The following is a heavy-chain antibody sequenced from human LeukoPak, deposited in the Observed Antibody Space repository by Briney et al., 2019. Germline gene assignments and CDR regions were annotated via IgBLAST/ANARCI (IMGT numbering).Heavy chain of an antibody. V-gene: IGHV1-2*02. J-gene: IGHJ6*02. CDR3: AKVGDFHGLDV. CDR1: GYTFTGYY. CDR2: LNPNSGDT. Sequence: ASVKVSCKASGYTFTGYYLHWVRQAPGQGLEWMGWLNPNSGDTNYGQKFKGRVTMTRDTSINTGYMELTRLRPDDTAVYYCAKVGDFHGLDVWGQGATVTVSS. D-gene: IGHD3-10*01.